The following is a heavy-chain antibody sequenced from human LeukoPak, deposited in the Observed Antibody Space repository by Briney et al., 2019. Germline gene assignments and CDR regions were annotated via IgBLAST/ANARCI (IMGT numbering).Heavy chain of an antibody. J-gene: IGHJ4*02. Sequence: GGSLRLSCAASGFIFSSSAMSWVRQAPGKGLEWVSAIRGSGDYTNYAESVKGRFTISRDNSKNTLYLQMNSLRAEDTAVYYCAKVAVPAATSRLDYWGQGTLVTVSS. V-gene: IGHV3-23*01. CDR1: GFIFSSSA. CDR3: AKVAVPAATSRLDY. D-gene: IGHD2-2*01. CDR2: IRGSGDYT.